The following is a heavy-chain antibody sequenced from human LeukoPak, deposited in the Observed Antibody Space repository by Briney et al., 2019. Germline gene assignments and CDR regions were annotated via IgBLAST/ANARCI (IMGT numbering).Heavy chain of an antibody. CDR3: ATTNDGGGYQWGDFFNF. V-gene: IGHV1-69*04. J-gene: IGHJ4*02. CDR1: GGTSNSHA. CDR2: IIPNLGTT. D-gene: IGHD3-22*01. Sequence: SVKVSCKASGGTSNSHAISWVRQAPGQGLEWMGRIIPNLGTTNRAQNFQDRVTLTADKSTNTAYMELTSLTSDDTAVYYCATTNDGGGYQWGDFFNFWGQGTLVTVSS.